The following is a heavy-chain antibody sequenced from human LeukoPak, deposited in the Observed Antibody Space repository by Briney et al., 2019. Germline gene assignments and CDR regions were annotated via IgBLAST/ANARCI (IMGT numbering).Heavy chain of an antibody. CDR3: ARRGGSSSRRSPIDY. Sequence: GGSLRLSCAASGFTFSRYAMNWVRQAPGKGLEWVSYINTDSSDIHYADSVKGRFTISRDNAKNSLFLQMTGLRAEETAVYYCARRGGSSSRRSPIDYWGQGTLVTVSS. D-gene: IGHD6-6*01. CDR1: GFTFSRYA. CDR2: INTDSSDI. J-gene: IGHJ4*02. V-gene: IGHV3-21*05.